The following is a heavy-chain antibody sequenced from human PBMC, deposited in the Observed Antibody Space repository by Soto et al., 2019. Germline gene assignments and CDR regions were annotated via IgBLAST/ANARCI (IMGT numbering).Heavy chain of an antibody. J-gene: IGHJ6*02. D-gene: IGHD3-16*01. CDR2: ISPYTGNT. V-gene: IGHV1-18*01. CDR3: VMVDNYVTPTPQDV. Sequence: QVQLVQSGDEVKKPGASVKVSCKASGYIFVNYGIAWVRQAPGQGLEWMGWISPYTGNTHSATKIQGRLTMTTDTAKSTGYMDLGSLTSDDTAVYYCVMVDNYVTPTPQDVWGQGTTVTVSS. CDR1: GYIFVNYG.